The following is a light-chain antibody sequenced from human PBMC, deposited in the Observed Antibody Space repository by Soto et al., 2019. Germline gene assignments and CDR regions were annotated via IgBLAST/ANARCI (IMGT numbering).Light chain of an antibody. J-gene: IGKJ4*01. V-gene: IGKV2-30*01. CDR1: QSLLFTNGNTF. Sequence: DVVMTQSPLSLPVTLGQPASISCRSSQSLLFTNGNTFLNWFQQRPGQSPRRLIYQVSRRNSGGPERCSGSWSGTAFTLKISRVAADDVGVYYCMQGKRWPFTFGGGTKVEIK. CDR3: MQGKRWPFT. CDR2: QVS.